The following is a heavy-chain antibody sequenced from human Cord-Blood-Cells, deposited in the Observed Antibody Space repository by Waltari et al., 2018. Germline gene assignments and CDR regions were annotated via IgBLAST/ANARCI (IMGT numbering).Heavy chain of an antibody. Sequence: QVQLQQWGAGLLKPSETLSLPCAVYGWSFSGYYWSWIRQPPGKGLEWIGEINHSGSTNYNPSLKSRVTISVDTSKNQFSLKLSSVTAADTAVYYCANNGVRDWGQGTLVTVSS. J-gene: IGHJ4*02. D-gene: IGHD2-8*01. CDR2: INHSGST. V-gene: IGHV4-34*01. CDR1: GWSFSGYY. CDR3: ANNGVRD.